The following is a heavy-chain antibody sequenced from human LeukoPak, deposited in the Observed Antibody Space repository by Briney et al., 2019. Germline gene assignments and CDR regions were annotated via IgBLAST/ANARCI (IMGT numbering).Heavy chain of an antibody. D-gene: IGHD6-13*01. CDR1: GLTSSIYG. Sequence: GGSLRLSCAASGLTSSIYGMHWVRQAPGKGLEWVAFIRNDGSNKYYADSVKGRFTISRDNSKNTLYLQMNSLRSEDTAVYYCARVVGLTGYSSSWYSGYYYYMDVWGKGTTVTVSS. J-gene: IGHJ6*03. CDR2: IRNDGSNK. V-gene: IGHV3-30*02. CDR3: ARVVGLTGYSSSWYSGYYYYMDV.